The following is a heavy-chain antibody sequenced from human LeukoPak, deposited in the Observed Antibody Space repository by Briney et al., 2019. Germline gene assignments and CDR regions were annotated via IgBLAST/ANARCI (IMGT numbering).Heavy chain of an antibody. CDR2: IYYSGST. D-gene: IGHD3-22*01. V-gene: IGHV4-59*01. CDR1: GGSISSYY. Sequence: SETLSLTCTVSGGSISSYYWSWIRQPPGKGLEWIGYIYYSGSTNYNPSLKSRVTISVDTSKNQFSLKLSSVTAADTAVYYCARADSSGYYWVDYWGQGTLVTVSS. J-gene: IGHJ4*02. CDR3: ARADSSGYYWVDY.